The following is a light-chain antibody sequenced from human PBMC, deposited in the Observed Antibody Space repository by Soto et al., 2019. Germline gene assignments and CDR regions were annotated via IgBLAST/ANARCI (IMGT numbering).Light chain of an antibody. V-gene: IGKV3-11*01. CDR2: DAS. CDR1: QSINKY. J-gene: IGKJ4*01. Sequence: IGLTQSPSTLSLSPGDSATLSCRASQSINKYLAWYQQKPGQVPRLLISDASNRATGIPARFSGSGSGTVFTLTISSLEPDDFAVYFCQQRSRWPLTFGGGTKVDXK. CDR3: QQRSRWPLT.